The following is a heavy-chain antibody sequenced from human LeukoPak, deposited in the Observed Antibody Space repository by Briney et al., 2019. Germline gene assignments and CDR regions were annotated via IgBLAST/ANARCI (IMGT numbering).Heavy chain of an antibody. CDR1: GYTFTGYY. CDR3: AREDIGTTRHFDL. CDR2: INPNSGGT. V-gene: IGHV1-2*02. D-gene: IGHD5-12*01. Sequence: GASVKVSCKTSGYTFTGYYMYWVRQAPGQGLEWMGWINPNSGGTNYAQRFQGRVTMTRDTSISTAYMELSSLRSDDTAVYYCAREDIGTTRHFDLWGRGTLVTVSS. J-gene: IGHJ2*01.